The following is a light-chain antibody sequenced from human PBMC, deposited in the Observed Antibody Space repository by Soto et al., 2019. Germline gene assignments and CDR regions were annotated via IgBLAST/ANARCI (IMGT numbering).Light chain of an antibody. V-gene: IGLV1-44*01. Sequence: QLVLTQPPSASGSPGQGVTISCSGSSSNIGSNTVNWYQQLPGTAPKLLIYNNNHRPSGVPTRFSGSKSGTSASLAISGLQSEDEADYYCAAWDDSLNGYVFGTGTKVTVL. CDR3: AAWDDSLNGYV. CDR2: NNN. J-gene: IGLJ1*01. CDR1: SSNIGSNT.